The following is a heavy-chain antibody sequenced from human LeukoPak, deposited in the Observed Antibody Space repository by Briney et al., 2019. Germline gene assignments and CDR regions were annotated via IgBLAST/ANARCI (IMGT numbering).Heavy chain of an antibody. D-gene: IGHD5-18*01. CDR1: GYTFTSYD. J-gene: IGHJ4*02. CDR2: MNPNSGNT. Sequence: ASVKVSCKASGYTFTSYDINWVRQATGQGLEWMGWMNPNSGNTGYAQKFQGRVTMTRNTSISTAYMELSSLRSGDTAVYYCARNPGYSYGIDYWGQGTLVTVSS. CDR3: ARNPGYSYGIDY. V-gene: IGHV1-8*01.